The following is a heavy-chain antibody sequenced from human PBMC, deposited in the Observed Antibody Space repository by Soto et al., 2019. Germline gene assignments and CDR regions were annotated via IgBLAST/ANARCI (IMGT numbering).Heavy chain of an antibody. J-gene: IGHJ5*02. CDR1: DGSISISTYY. CDR2: VYYSGST. CDR3: ARHGQLYNSGWYLNWFDP. Sequence: SETLSLTCAVSDGSISISTYYWGWIRQPPGKGLEWIGSVYYSGSTYYNPSLKSRVTISVDTSKNQFSLKLSSVTAADTAVYYCARHGQLYNSGWYLNWFDPWGQGTLVTVSS. D-gene: IGHD6-19*01. V-gene: IGHV4-39*01.